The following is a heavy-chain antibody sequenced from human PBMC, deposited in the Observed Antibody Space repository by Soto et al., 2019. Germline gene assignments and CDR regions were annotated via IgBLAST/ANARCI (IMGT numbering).Heavy chain of an antibody. CDR2: IYYSGST. V-gene: IGHV4-31*03. D-gene: IGHD6-13*01. CDR1: GGSISSGDYY. CDR3: ARWWSGSRQGFDP. Sequence: QVQLQESGPGLVKPSQTLSLTCTVSGGSISSGDYYWSWIRQHPGKGLEWIGYIYYSGSTDYNAALKSGVTISVHTSKSLFSLKLSSVTAAHTAVYYCARWWSGSRQGFDPWGQITLVTVSS. J-gene: IGHJ5*02.